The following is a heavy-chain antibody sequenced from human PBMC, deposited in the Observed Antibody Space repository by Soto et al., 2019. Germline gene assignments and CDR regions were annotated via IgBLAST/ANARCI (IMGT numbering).Heavy chain of an antibody. J-gene: IGHJ6*02. D-gene: IGHD3-10*01. CDR1: GFTFSSYS. Sequence: PGGSLRLSCAASGFTFSSYSMNWVRQAPGIGTAGDTYYPDSVKGRFTISRENAKNSLYLQMNSLRAGDTAIYYCAREKIRGTFRYGMDVWGQGTTVTVS. V-gene: IGHV3-13*01. CDR2: IGTAGDT. CDR3: AREKIRGTFRYGMDV.